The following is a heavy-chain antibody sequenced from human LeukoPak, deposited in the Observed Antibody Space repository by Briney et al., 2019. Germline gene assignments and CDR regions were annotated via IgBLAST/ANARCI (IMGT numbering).Heavy chain of an antibody. CDR1: GFTFSSYA. CDR2: ISSSSSYI. D-gene: IGHD4-17*01. Sequence: GSLRLSCAASGFTFSSYAMSWVRQAAGKGLEWVSSISSSSSYIYYADSVKGRFTISRDNAKNSLYLQMNSLRAEDTAVYYCARGPYYGDYVDYWGQGTLVTVSS. V-gene: IGHV3-21*01. CDR3: ARGPYYGDYVDY. J-gene: IGHJ4*02.